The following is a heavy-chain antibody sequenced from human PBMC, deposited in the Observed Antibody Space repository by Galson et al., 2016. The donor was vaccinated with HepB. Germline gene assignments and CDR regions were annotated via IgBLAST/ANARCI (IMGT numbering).Heavy chain of an antibody. Sequence: SLRLSCAASGLPFRSHTMNWIRQAPGKGLEWVSLISYSSSVTYYADSVKGRFTVSRDNAKNSLYLQVDSPRPEDTAVYYCARVPDSSGYFHPPPPWFDYWGQGTLVTVSS. V-gene: IGHV3-21*01. J-gene: IGHJ4*02. CDR1: GLPFRSHT. D-gene: IGHD3-22*01. CDR2: ISYSSSVT. CDR3: ARVPDSSGYFHPPPPWFDY.